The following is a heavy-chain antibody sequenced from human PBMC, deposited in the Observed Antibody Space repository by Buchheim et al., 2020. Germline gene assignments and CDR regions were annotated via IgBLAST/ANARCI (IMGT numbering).Heavy chain of an antibody. V-gene: IGHV3-66*01. CDR1: GFTVSSNY. CDR3: ARDWKKGAAGSQH. D-gene: IGHD6-13*01. J-gene: IGHJ1*01. CDR2: IYSGGST. Sequence: EVQLVESGGGLVQPGGSLRFSCAASGFTVSSNYMSWVRQAPGKGLEWVSVIYSGGSTYYADSVKGRFTISRDNSKKTLFLQMNSLRAEDTAVYYCARDWKKGAAGSQHWGQGTL.